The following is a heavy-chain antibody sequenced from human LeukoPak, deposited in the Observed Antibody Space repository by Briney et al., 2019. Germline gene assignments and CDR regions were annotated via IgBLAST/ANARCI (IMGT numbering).Heavy chain of an antibody. D-gene: IGHD3-3*01. CDR2: IYYSGNT. J-gene: IGHJ4*02. CDR1: GVSISSSDYY. Sequence: SETLSLTCTVSGVSISSSDYYWGWIRQPPGKGLEWIGSIYYSGNTYYNASLKGRVTISVDTSKNQFSLKLRSVTAADTAVYYCAGDHRGFRWGQGTMVTVSS. V-gene: IGHV4-39*07. CDR3: AGDHRGFR.